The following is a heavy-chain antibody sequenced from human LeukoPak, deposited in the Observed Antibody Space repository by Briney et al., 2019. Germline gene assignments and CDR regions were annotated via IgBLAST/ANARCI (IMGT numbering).Heavy chain of an antibody. CDR2: INHSGST. V-gene: IGHV4-34*01. CDR3: AMGVRGYSYGYGLDY. D-gene: IGHD5-18*01. Sequence: SETLSLTCAVYGGSFSGYYWSWIRQPPGKGLEWIGEINHSGSTNYNPSLKSRVTISVDTSKNQFSLKLSSVTAADTAVYYCAMGVRGYSYGYGLDYWGQGTLVTVPS. CDR1: GGSFSGYY. J-gene: IGHJ4*02.